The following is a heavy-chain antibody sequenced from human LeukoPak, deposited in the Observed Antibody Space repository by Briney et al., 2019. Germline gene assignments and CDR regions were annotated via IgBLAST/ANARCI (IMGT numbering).Heavy chain of an antibody. V-gene: IGHV3-23*01. CDR3: AKNVNRDCSGGSCSGAFDI. J-gene: IGHJ3*02. CDR2: ISGSGGTI. Sequence: GGSLRLSCAASDFTFSRYAMTWVRQAPGKGLEWASDISGSGGTIYYGDSVKGRFTISRDNSRNTMSLQMNSLRVEDTAVYYCAKNVNRDCSGGSCSGAFDIWGQGTMVTVSS. CDR1: DFTFSRYA. D-gene: IGHD2-15*01.